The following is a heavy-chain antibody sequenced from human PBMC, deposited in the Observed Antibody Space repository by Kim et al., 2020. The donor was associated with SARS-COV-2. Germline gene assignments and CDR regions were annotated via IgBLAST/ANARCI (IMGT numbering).Heavy chain of an antibody. CDR3: ARDRMIRGSY. CDR1: GISFSTYW. Sequence: GGSLRLSCAASGISFSTYWMHWLRQVPGKGLVWVSRISSDGRGRDYADSVKGRFTISRDNAKNTLYLQMNSLRAEDTAVYYCARDRMIRGSYWGQGILVTVSS. J-gene: IGHJ4*02. V-gene: IGHV3-74*01. CDR2: ISSDGRGR. D-gene: IGHD3-10*01.